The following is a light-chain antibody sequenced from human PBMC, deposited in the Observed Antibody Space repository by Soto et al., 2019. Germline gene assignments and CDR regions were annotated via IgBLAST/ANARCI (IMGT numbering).Light chain of an antibody. CDR1: QSVLYNSDNKNY. V-gene: IGKV4-1*01. CDR3: QQYYTTLS. Sequence: DIVMTQSPDSLAVSLGERATINCKSSQSVLYNSDNKNYLAWYQQKAGQPPKLLIYWASTRDSGVPDRCSGSGSGADFTLTISNLQAEDVAVYYCQQYYTTLSFGGGTKVEIK. J-gene: IGKJ4*01. CDR2: WAS.